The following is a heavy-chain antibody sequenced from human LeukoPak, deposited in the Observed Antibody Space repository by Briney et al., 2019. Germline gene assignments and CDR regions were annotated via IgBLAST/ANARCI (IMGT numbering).Heavy chain of an antibody. D-gene: IGHD2-15*01. CDR2: IIPILGIA. Sequence: ASVKVSCKASGGTFSSYAISWVRQAPGQGLEWMGRIIPILGIANCAQKFQGRVTITADKSTSTAYMELSSLRSEDTAVYYCARGPVDCSGGSCYSYYSDYWGQGTLVTVSS. V-gene: IGHV1-69*04. J-gene: IGHJ4*02. CDR3: ARGPVDCSGGSCYSYYSDY. CDR1: GGTFSSYA.